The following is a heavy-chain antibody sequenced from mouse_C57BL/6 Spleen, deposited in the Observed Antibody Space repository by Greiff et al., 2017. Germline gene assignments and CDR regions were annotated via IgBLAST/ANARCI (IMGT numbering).Heavy chain of an antibody. Sequence: QVQLQQSGAELVKPGASVKMSCKASGYTFTTYPIEWMKQNHGKSLEWIGKFNPYNDDTKYNEKFKGKATLTVEKSSSTVYLELSRLTSDDSAVYYCARGDDYDAWFAYWGQGTLVTVSA. CDR3: ARGDDYDAWFAY. V-gene: IGHV1-47*01. D-gene: IGHD2-4*01. CDR1: GYTFTTYP. J-gene: IGHJ3*01. CDR2: FNPYNDDT.